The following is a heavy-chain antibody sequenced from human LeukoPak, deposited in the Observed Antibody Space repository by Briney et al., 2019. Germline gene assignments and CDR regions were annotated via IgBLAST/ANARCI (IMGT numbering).Heavy chain of an antibody. CDR3: AKHVLRDHDSRRNFDS. Sequence: GGSLRLSCAASGFTFSTSAMHWVRQAPGKGLEWVAVISYDENNKYYADSVKGRFTISRDNSKNTLYLQMNNLRAEDTAVYFCAKHVLRDHDSRRNFDSWGQGTLVTVSS. D-gene: IGHD3-22*01. CDR2: ISYDENNK. V-gene: IGHV3-30*04. J-gene: IGHJ4*02. CDR1: GFTFSTSA.